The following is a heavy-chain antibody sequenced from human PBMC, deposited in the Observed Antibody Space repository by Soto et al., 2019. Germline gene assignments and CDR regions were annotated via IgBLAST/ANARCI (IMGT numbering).Heavy chain of an antibody. CDR1: GFTFSSYW. Sequence: GSLRLSCAASGFTFSSYWMHWVRQAPGKGLLWVSRIHSDGSGTNYADSVKGRFTISRDNAKNTLYLQMNSLRAEGTDVYLLERGRDRGHDYWGQGTVVTVSS. V-gene: IGHV3-74*01. D-gene: IGHD3-22*01. CDR3: ERGRDRGHDY. CDR2: IHSDGSGT. J-gene: IGHJ4*02.